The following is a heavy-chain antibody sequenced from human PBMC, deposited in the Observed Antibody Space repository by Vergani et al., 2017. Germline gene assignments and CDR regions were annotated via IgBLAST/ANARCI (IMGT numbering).Heavy chain of an antibody. D-gene: IGHD3-9*01. Sequence: QVQLQQWGAGLLKPSETLSLTCAVYGGSFSGYYWSWIRQPPGKGLEWIGEINHSGSTNYNPSLKSRVTLSVDTSKNQFSLKLSSVTAADTAVYYCARQYYDFLTAATPRVWFDPWGQGTLVTVSS. J-gene: IGHJ5*02. CDR3: ARQYYDFLTAATPRVWFDP. V-gene: IGHV4-34*01. CDR2: INHSGST. CDR1: GGSFSGYY.